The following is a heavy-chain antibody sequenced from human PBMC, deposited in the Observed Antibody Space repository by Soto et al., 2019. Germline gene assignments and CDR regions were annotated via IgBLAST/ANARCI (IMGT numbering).Heavy chain of an antibody. V-gene: IGHV1-2*04. CDR2: INPNSGGT. CDR1: GYTFTGYY. CDR3: ARAGYCSSTSCFIAPIGAFEI. Sequence: ASVKVSCKASGYTFTGYYMHWVRQAPGQGLEWMGWINPNSGGTNYAQKFQGWVTMTRDTSISTAYMELSRLRSDDTAVYYCARAGYCSSTSCFIAPIGAFEIWGQGTMVTVS. J-gene: IGHJ3*02. D-gene: IGHD2-2*03.